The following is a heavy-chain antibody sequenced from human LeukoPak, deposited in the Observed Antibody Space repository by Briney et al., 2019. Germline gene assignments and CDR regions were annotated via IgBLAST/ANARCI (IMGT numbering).Heavy chain of an antibody. V-gene: IGHV3-7*01. J-gene: IGHJ4*02. CDR1: GFTLSSYW. D-gene: IGHD3-16*02. Sequence: PGGSLRLSCAASGFTLSSYWMNWVRQAPGKGLEWVANINQDGSEKYYVDSVKGRFTISRDNAKNSLYLRMNSLRAEDTAVYYCARVRTGSYRVDYWGQGTLLTVSS. CDR2: INQDGSEK. CDR3: ARVRTGSYRVDY.